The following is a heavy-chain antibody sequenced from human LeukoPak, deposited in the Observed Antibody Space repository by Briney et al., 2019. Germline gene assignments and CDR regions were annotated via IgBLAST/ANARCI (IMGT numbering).Heavy chain of an antibody. CDR1: GGSVSSGSYY. CDR2: IYYSGST. Sequence: PSETLSLTCTVSGGSVSSGSYYWSWIRQPPGKGLEWIGYIYYSGSTNYNPSLKSRVTISVDTSKNQFSLKLSSVTAADTAVYYCARARPGYSSGWYGYYFDYWGQGTLVTVSS. CDR3: ARARPGYSSGWYGYYFDY. V-gene: IGHV4-61*01. D-gene: IGHD6-19*01. J-gene: IGHJ4*02.